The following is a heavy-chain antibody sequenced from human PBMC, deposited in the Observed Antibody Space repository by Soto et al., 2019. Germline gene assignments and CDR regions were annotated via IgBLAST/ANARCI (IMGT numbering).Heavy chain of an antibody. J-gene: IGHJ5*02. D-gene: IGHD2-21*02. CDR2: MNPNSGNT. Sequence: ASVKVSCKASGYTFTSYDINWVLQATGQGLEWMGWMNPNSGNTGYAQKFQGRVTMTRNTSISTAYMELSSLRSEDTAVYYCARGGVVTDRWQWFDPWGQGTLVTVSS. CDR3: ARGGVVTDRWQWFDP. V-gene: IGHV1-8*01. CDR1: GYTFTSYD.